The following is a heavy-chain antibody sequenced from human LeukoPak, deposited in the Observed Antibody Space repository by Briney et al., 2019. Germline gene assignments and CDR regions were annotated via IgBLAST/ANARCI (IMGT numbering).Heavy chain of an antibody. CDR1: GFTFSSYW. Sequence: GGSLRLSCAASGFTFSSYWMHWVRQAPGKGLAWVSHIKTDGSSTSYADSVKGRFTISRDNAKNTLYLQMNSLRADDTAVYYCTRSSNSANDYWGQGTLVTVSS. J-gene: IGHJ4*02. CDR3: TRSSNSANDY. V-gene: IGHV3-74*01. CDR2: IKTDGSST. D-gene: IGHD4/OR15-4a*01.